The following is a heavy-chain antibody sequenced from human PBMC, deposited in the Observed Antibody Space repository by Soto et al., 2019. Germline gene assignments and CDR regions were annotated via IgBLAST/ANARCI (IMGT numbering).Heavy chain of an antibody. CDR2: IWYDGSNK. CDR1: GFTFSSYG. D-gene: IGHD2-15*01. J-gene: IGHJ5*02. V-gene: IGHV3-33*01. Sequence: GGSLRLSCAASGFTFSSYGMHWVRQAPGKGLEWVAVIWYDGSNKYYADSVKGRFTSSRDNSKNTLYLQMNSLRAEDTAVYYCARDLLGYCSGGSCKNNNWFDPWGQGTLVTVSS. CDR3: ARDLLGYCSGGSCKNNNWFDP.